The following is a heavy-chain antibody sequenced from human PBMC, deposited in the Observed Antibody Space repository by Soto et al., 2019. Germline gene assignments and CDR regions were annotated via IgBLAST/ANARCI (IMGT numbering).Heavy chain of an antibody. J-gene: IGHJ4*02. D-gene: IGHD6-13*01. V-gene: IGHV6-1*01. Sequence: KQSQTLSLTCAISGDSVSSNSAAWHWIRQSPSRGLEWLGRTYYRSKWYNDYAVSVKSRITINPDTSKNQFSLQLNSVTPEDTAVYYCARVGYSSRETFDYWGQGTLVTVSS. CDR2: TYYRSKWYN. CDR1: GDSVSSNSAA. CDR3: ARVGYSSRETFDY.